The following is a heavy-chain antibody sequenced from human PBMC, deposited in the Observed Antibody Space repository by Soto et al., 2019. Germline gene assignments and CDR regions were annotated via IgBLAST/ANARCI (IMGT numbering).Heavy chain of an antibody. J-gene: IGHJ4*02. CDR3: ARGRYGDY. V-gene: IGHV1-18*01. D-gene: IGHD1-1*01. CDR1: GYAFTTYG. Sequence: QVHLVQSGAEVKKPGASVKVSGKGSGYAFTTYGITWVRQAPGQGLVWMGWISAHYGNTNYGQKLQGRVTVTRDTSTRTANMKLRSLGADYTAVYYCARGRYGDYWGQGALVTVSS. CDR2: ISAHYGNT.